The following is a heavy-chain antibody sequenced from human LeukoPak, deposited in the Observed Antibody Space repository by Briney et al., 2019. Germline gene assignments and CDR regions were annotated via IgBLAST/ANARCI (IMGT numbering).Heavy chain of an antibody. D-gene: IGHD2-2*01. J-gene: IGHJ4*02. V-gene: IGHV4-39*07. Sequence: SETLSLTCTVSGGSISSSSYYWGWIRQPPGKGLEWIGSIYYSGSTYYNPSLKSRVTISVDTSKNQISLNLSSVTAADTAVYYCARVHCSSTSCFYLDYWGQGTLVTVSS. CDR3: ARVHCSSTSCFYLDY. CDR1: GGSISSSSYY. CDR2: IYYSGST.